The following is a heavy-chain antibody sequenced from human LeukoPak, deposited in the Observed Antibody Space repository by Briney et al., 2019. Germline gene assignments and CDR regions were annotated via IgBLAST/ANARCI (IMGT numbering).Heavy chain of an antibody. Sequence: ASVKVSCKASGYTFTSYYMHWVRQAPGQGLEWMGIINPSGGSTSYAQKFQGRVTITADKSTSTAYMELSSLRSEDTAVYYCARSIAYCGGDCGSGFDYWGQGTLVTVSS. V-gene: IGHV1-46*01. CDR2: INPSGGST. CDR1: GYTFTSYY. J-gene: IGHJ4*02. CDR3: ARSIAYCGGDCGSGFDY. D-gene: IGHD2-21*02.